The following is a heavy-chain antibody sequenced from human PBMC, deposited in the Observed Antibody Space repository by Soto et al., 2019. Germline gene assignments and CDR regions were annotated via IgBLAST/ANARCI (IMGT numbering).Heavy chain of an antibody. CDR2: IYYSGST. J-gene: IGHJ3*02. CDR3: ARESTNCSGGSCYSGAFDI. Sequence: QVQLQESGPGLVKPSQTLSLTCTVSGGSISSGGYYWSWIRQHPGKGLEWIGYIYYSGSTYYNPSLQSRVTISVDTSKNQFSLKLSSVTAADTAVYYCARESTNCSGGSCYSGAFDIWGQGTMVTVSS. D-gene: IGHD2-15*01. CDR1: GGSISSGGYY. V-gene: IGHV4-31*03.